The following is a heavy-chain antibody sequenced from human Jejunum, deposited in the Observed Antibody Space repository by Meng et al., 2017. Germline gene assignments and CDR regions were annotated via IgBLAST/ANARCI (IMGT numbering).Heavy chain of an antibody. V-gene: IGHV3-72*01. CDR1: GFTFSDHL. CDR2: SRSKVSSYTT. CDR3: TAGRGGSAPSDY. Sequence: GESLKISCVASGFTFSDHLMDWVRQAPGEGLEWVGRSRSKVSSYTTEYAASVRGRFTVSRDESRNLFYLQMNNLKTEDTAVYYCTAGRGGSAPSDYWGQGTLVTVSS. D-gene: IGHD1-26*01. J-gene: IGHJ4*02.